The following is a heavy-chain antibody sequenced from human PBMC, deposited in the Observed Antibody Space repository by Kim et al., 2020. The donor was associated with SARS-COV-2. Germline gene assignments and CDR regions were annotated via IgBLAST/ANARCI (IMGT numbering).Heavy chain of an antibody. V-gene: IGHV5-51*01. Sequence: GESLKISCKGSGYSFTSYWIGWVRQMPGKGLEWMGIIYPGDSDTRYSPSFQGQVTISADKSISTAYLQWSSLKASDTAMYYCARHVVGAFYGDFVDYWGQGTLVTVSS. J-gene: IGHJ4*02. CDR1: GYSFTSYW. CDR3: ARHVVGAFYGDFVDY. D-gene: IGHD4-17*01. CDR2: IYPGDSDT.